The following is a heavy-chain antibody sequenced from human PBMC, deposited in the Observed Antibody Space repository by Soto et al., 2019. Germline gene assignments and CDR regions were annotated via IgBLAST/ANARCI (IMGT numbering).Heavy chain of an antibody. CDR1: GYTFTGYY. J-gene: IGHJ6*02. Sequence: GASVKVSCKASGYTFTGYYMHWARQAPGQGLEWMGWINPNSGGTNYAQKFQGWVTMTRDTSISTAYMELSRLRSDDTAVYYCARDIVNYDILTGYPYYYYYGMDVWGQGTTVTVSS. CDR3: ARDIVNYDILTGYPYYYYYGMDV. CDR2: INPNSGGT. D-gene: IGHD3-9*01. V-gene: IGHV1-2*04.